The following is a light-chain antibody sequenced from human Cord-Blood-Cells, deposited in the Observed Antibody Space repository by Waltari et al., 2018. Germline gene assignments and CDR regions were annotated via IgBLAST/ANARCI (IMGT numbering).Light chain of an antibody. V-gene: IGKV1-39*01. Sequence: DIQMTQSPFSLSASVVHRVTIPCRASQSISSYLNWYQQKPGKAPNLLIYAASSLQSGVPSRFSGSGSGTDFTLTISSLQPEDFATYYCQQSYSTPWTFGQGTKVEIK. CDR3: QQSYSTPWT. CDR1: QSISSY. CDR2: AAS. J-gene: IGKJ1*01.